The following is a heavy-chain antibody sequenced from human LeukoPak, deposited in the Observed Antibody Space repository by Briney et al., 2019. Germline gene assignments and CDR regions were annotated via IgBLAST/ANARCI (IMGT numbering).Heavy chain of an antibody. CDR3: ARGARGLWFGESNWFDP. CDR2: MNPNSGNT. V-gene: IGHV1-8*01. CDR1: GYTFTSYD. D-gene: IGHD3-10*01. J-gene: IGHJ5*02. Sequence: VASVKVSCKASGYTFTSYDINWVRQATGQGLEWMGWMNPNSGNTGYAQKFQGRVTMTRNTSISTAYMELSSLRSEDTAVYYCARGARGLWFGESNWFDPWGQGTLVTVSP.